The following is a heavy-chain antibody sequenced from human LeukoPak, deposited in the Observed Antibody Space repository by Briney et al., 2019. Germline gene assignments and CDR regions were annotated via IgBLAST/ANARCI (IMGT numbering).Heavy chain of an antibody. V-gene: IGHV4-4*09. CDR2: IYTSGST. CDR1: GGSIGSYY. J-gene: IGHJ3*01. CDR3: ARWVAVFDV. Sequence: SETLSLTCSVSGGSIGSYYCNWLRQPPEKGLEWIGYIYTSGSTNYNPSLESRVPISVDTSKTQVSLKLSSVTAADTAVYYCARWVAVFDVGGQATMVTV.